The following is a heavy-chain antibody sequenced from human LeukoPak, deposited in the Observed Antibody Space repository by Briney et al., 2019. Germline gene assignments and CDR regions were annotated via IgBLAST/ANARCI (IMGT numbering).Heavy chain of an antibody. Sequence: GSLRLSCAASGFTFSTFAMIWVRQPPGEGLEWVSSIFPSGGEIHYADSVRGRFTISRDNSKSTLSLQMNSLRAEDTAVYYCAELGITMIGGVWGKGTTVTISS. CDR2: IFPSGGEI. V-gene: IGHV3-23*01. CDR1: GFTFSTFA. J-gene: IGHJ6*04. D-gene: IGHD3-10*02. CDR3: AELGITMIGGV.